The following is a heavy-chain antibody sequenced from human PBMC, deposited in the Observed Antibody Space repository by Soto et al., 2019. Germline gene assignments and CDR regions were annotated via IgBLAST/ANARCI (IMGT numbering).Heavy chain of an antibody. CDR1: GGSISSYY. D-gene: IGHD6-13*01. CDR2: IYYSGST. J-gene: IGHJ5*02. Sequence: SETLSLTCTVSGGSISSYYWSWIRQPPGKGLEWIGYIYYSGSTNYNPSLKSRVTISVDTSKNQFSLKLSSVTAADTAVYYCARHLGGYSRPRNWFDPWGQGILVTVSS. V-gene: IGHV4-59*01. CDR3: ARHLGGYSRPRNWFDP.